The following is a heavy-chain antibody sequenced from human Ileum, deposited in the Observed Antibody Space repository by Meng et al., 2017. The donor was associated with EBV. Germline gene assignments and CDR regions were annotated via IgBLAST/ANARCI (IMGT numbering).Heavy chain of an antibody. V-gene: IGHV3-23*04. CDR3: AKRGKMATIPMYYFDY. D-gene: IGHD5-24*01. Sequence: EVHLVESGGGLVQPGGSLRVSCSASGFTFSDYGMSWVRQAPGKGLEWLSSITDGSGRPFYADSVKGRFTISRDNSKNTLYLQMNSLRADDTAVYYCAKRGKMATIPMYYFDYWGQGTLVTVPQ. CDR1: GFTFSDYG. J-gene: IGHJ4*02. CDR2: ITDGSGRP.